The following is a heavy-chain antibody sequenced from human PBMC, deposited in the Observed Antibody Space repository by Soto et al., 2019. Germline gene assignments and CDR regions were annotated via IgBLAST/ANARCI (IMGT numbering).Heavy chain of an antibody. V-gene: IGHV3-72*01. CDR3: ARDTGGSYDY. D-gene: IGHD1-26*01. Sequence: EVQLVESGGGLVQPGGSLRLSCAASGFSFSDYYMDWVRQVPGKGLEWVGRTRNKANCYSAEYAPPVKGRFTISRHDLEDSMYLQMNNLKTEDTAVYYCARDTGGSYDYWGQGALVTVSS. CDR2: TRNKANCYSA. CDR1: GFSFSDYY. J-gene: IGHJ4*02.